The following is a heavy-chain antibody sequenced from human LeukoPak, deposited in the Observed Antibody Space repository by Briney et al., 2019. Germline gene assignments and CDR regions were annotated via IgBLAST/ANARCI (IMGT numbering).Heavy chain of an antibody. CDR3: AREGGYSSTYFDY. J-gene: IGHJ4*02. V-gene: IGHV1-46*01. Sequence: SVQVSCKACGYTFISYYMLWLGPPPAKGLEWMGIINPSGGSTSYPQKLQGRVTMTRDTSTSTVYMELSSLRSEDTAVYYCAREGGYSSTYFDYWGQGTLVTVSS. D-gene: IGHD6-13*01. CDR2: INPSGGST. CDR1: GYTFISYY.